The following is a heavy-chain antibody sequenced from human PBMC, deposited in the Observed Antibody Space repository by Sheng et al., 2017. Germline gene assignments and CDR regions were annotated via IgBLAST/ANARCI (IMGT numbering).Heavy chain of an antibody. CDR1: GGSISSGGYS. Sequence: QVQLQESGPGLVKPSQTLSLTCAVSGGSISSGGYSWSWIRQPPGKGLEWIGYIYYSGSTYYNPSLKSRVTISVDTSKNQFSLKLSSVTAADTAVYYCARESGGGATYFDYVGPGNPGHRLL. D-gene: IGHD1-26*01. CDR3: ARESGGGATYFDY. CDR2: IYYSGST. V-gene: IGHV4-30-4*07. J-gene: IGHJ4*02.